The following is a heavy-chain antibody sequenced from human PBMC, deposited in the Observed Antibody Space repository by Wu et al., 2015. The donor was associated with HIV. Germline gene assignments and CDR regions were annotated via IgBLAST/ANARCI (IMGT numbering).Heavy chain of an antibody. V-gene: IGHV1-2*02. CDR2: INPNSGGSGGT. CDR1: GGTFSSYA. CDR3: VSSAGTSYYFDY. Sequence: VQLVQSGAEVKKPGSSVKVSCKASGGTFSSYAISWVRQAPGQGLEWMGWINPNSGGSGGTNYAQKFQGRVTMTRDTSISTAYMELSRLRSADTAVYYCVSSAGTSYYFDYWGQGTLVTVSS. J-gene: IGHJ4*02. D-gene: IGHD2-2*01.